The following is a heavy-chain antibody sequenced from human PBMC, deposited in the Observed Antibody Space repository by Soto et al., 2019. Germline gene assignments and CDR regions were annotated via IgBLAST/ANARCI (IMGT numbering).Heavy chain of an antibody. D-gene: IGHD2-8*01. Sequence: ASVKVSCKASGYTFTSYDINWVRQATGQGLEWMGWMNPNSGNTGYAQKFQGRVTMTRNTSISTAYMELSSLRSEDTAVYYCARGRGYCTNGVCPRFAWFRYYYHMDVWGKGTTVTVSS. V-gene: IGHV1-8*01. CDR3: ARGRGYCTNGVCPRFAWFRYYYHMDV. CDR1: GYTFTSYD. J-gene: IGHJ6*03. CDR2: MNPNSGNT.